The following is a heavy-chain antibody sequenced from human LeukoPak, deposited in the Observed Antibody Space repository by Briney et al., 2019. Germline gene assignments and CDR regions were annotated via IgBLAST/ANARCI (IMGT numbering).Heavy chain of an antibody. J-gene: IGHJ4*02. V-gene: IGHV3-23*01. CDR1: GFTFSSYG. CDR2: ITWDGGST. Sequence: GGSLRLSCAASGFTFSSYGMNWVRQAPGKGLEWVSLITWDGGSTYYADSVKGRFTISRDNSKNTLYLQMNSLRAEDTAVYYCARSLDRRFDYWGQGTLVTVSS. CDR3: ARSLDRRFDY.